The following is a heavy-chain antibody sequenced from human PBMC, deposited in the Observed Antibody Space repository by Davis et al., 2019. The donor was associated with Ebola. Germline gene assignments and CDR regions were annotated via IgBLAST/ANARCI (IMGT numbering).Heavy chain of an antibody. CDR1: GFTFSSYS. CDR2: ISSSSSYI. CDR3: AKTFNEDGSGYRPSDY. V-gene: IGHV3-21*04. Sequence: GESLKISCAASGFTFSSYSMNWVRQAPGKGLEWVSSISSSSSYIYYADSVKGRFTISRDNTKNSLSLQMSGLRPEDTAVYYCAKTFNEDGSGYRPSDYWGQGTLVTVSS. D-gene: IGHD3-3*01. J-gene: IGHJ4*02.